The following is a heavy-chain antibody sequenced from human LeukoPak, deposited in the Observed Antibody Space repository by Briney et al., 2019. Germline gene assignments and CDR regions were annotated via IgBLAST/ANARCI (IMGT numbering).Heavy chain of an antibody. CDR3: ARNRYGPGYFDP. D-gene: IGHD1-14*01. Sequence: SETLSLTCAVYGGSFSGYYWSWIRQPPGRGLEWIGEINHSGSTNYNPSLKSRVTISVDTSKNQFSLKLTSVTAADTAVYYCARNRYGPGYFDPWGRGTLVTVSS. J-gene: IGHJ2*01. V-gene: IGHV4-34*01. CDR1: GGSFSGYY. CDR2: INHSGST.